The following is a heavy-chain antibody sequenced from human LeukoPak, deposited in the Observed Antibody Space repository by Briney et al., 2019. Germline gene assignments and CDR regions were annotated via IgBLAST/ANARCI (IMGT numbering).Heavy chain of an antibody. Sequence: GSLRLSCAASGFTFSSYWMSWVRQAPGRGLEWVASLKEDGSQKYYVDSVKGRFTISRDNAKNSLYLEVNNLRAEDTAVYYCTRMYRNGFDYWGQGTLVTVSS. D-gene: IGHD1-1*01. CDR3: TRMYRNGFDY. V-gene: IGHV3-7*02. J-gene: IGHJ4*02. CDR1: GFTFSSYW. CDR2: LKEDGSQK.